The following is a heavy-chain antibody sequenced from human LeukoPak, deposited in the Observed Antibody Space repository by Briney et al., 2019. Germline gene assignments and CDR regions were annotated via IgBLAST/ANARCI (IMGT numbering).Heavy chain of an antibody. J-gene: IGHJ4*02. Sequence: PSETLSLTCAVYGGSFSGYYWSWIRQPPGKGLEWIGEINHSGSTNYNPSLKSRVTISVDTSKNQFSLKLSSVTAADTAVYYCARLAISSMVRGVITDYWGQGTLVTVSS. CDR2: INHSGST. V-gene: IGHV4-34*01. CDR1: GGSFSGYY. CDR3: ARLAISSMVRGVITDY. D-gene: IGHD3-10*01.